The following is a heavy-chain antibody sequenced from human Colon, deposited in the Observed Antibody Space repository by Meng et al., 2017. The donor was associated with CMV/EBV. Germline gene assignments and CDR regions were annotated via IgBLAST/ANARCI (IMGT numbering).Heavy chain of an antibody. J-gene: IGHJ4*02. D-gene: IGHD1-20*01. CDR3: VKERSNWLED. CDR1: GYTFTDSF. Sequence: ASVKVSCKASGYTFTDSFMHWVRQAPGQGLEWMGFINVNNGGTKSAQKLQGRVTMTTDTSASTAYMELRSLRSDDTAVYFCVKERSNWLEDWGQGALVTVSS. CDR2: INVNNGGT. V-gene: IGHV1-2*02.